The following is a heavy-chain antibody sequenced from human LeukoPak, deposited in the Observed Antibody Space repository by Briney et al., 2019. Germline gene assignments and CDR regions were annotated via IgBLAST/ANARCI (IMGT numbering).Heavy chain of an antibody. CDR3: ARLIQRAAYY. V-gene: IGHV5-51*01. J-gene: IGHJ4*02. Sequence: GESLKISCKGSGYTFTNYWIGWVRQTPGKGLEWIGIIYPSDSNTRCSPSFQGQVTISVDKSINTAYLQWSSLKASDTAMYYCARLIQRAAYYWGQGALVTVSS. D-gene: IGHD1-1*01. CDR1: GYTFTNYW. CDR2: IYPSDSNT.